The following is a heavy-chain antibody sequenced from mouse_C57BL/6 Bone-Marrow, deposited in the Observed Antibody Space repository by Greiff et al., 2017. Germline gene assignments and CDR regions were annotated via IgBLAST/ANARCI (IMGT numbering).Heavy chain of an antibody. CDR3: ESNGSGEYYFDY. J-gene: IGHJ2*01. V-gene: IGHV1-52*01. CDR2: IDPSDSET. CDR1: GYTFTSYW. Sequence: VQLKQPGAELVRPGSSVKLSCKASGYTFTSYWMHWVKQRPIQGLEWIGNIDPSDSETHYNQKFKDKATLTVDKSSSTAYMQLSSLTSEDSAVXSCESNGSGEYYFDYWGQGTTLTVSS.